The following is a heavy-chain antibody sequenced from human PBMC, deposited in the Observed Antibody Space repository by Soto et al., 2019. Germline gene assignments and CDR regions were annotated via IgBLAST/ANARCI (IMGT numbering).Heavy chain of an antibody. D-gene: IGHD3-16*01. CDR1: GGSFSGYY. V-gene: IGHV4-34*01. Sequence: SETLSLTCAVYGGSFSGYYWSWIRQPPGKGLEWIGEINHSGSTNYNPSLKSRVTISVDTSKNQFSLKLSSVTAADTAVYYCARGRLRGSSNYYYYYGMDVWGQGTTVTVSS. CDR3: ARGRLRGSSNYYYYYGMDV. CDR2: INHSGST. J-gene: IGHJ6*02.